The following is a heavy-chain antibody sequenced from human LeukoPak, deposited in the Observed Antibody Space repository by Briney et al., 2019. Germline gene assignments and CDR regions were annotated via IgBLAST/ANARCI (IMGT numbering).Heavy chain of an antibody. CDR2: ISDTGRDI. J-gene: IGHJ4*02. D-gene: IGHD5-12*01. V-gene: IGHV3-21*04. CDR3: GKGLFSAYKKYLAS. Sequence: GGSLRLSCAGSGFAFESFTMTWVRQAPGKGLEWVSLISDTGRDINYADSVRGRFTISRDNTKNSLFLQMDSLRVEDTAIYYCGKGLFSAYKKYLASWGRGTLVT. CDR1: GFAFESFT.